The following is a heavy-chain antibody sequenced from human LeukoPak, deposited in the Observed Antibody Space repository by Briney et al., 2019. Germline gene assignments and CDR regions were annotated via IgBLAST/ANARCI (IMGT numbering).Heavy chain of an antibody. D-gene: IGHD2-2*01. J-gene: IGHJ1*01. CDR1: GYSFTSYW. CDR2: IYPGDSDT. CDR3: ARPPYYCSSTSCAAPEYFQH. V-gene: IGHV5-51*01. Sequence: GESLKISCKGSGYSFTSYWIGWVRQMPGKGLEWMGIIYPGDSDTRYSPSFQGQVTISADKSISTAYLQWSSLKASDTAMYYCARPPYYCSSTSCAAPEYFQHWGQGTLVTVSS.